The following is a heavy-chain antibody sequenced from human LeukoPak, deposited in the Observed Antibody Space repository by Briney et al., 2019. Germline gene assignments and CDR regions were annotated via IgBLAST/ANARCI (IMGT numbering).Heavy chain of an antibody. J-gene: IGHJ4*02. CDR3: ARDLPGVPIDH. Sequence: GGSLRLSCAASGFTFSTYNMNWIRQAPGKGLQWVSSITTGSTDIYYADSLKGRFTISRDDAKNSVYLQMNSLRVEDTAVYYCARDLPGVPIDHWGQGILVTVSS. CDR2: ITTGSTDI. D-gene: IGHD7-27*01. CDR1: GFTFSTYN. V-gene: IGHV3-21*06.